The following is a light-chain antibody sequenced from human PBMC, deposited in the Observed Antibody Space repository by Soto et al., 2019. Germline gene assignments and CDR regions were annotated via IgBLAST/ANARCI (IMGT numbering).Light chain of an antibody. J-gene: IGKJ3*01. Sequence: DIRLTQSPSSLSASVGDRVTITCRASQSISPYLNWFQQKPGQAPKLLISAASSLQSGVPSRFSGSGSGTDFTLTISNLQPQDCATYYCQETYSVPFFSFGPGNTVDIK. CDR3: QETYSVPFFS. CDR1: QSISPY. CDR2: AAS. V-gene: IGKV1-39*01.